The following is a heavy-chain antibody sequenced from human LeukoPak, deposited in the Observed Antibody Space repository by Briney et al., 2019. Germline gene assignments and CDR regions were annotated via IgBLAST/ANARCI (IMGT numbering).Heavy chain of an antibody. CDR1: GGTSISYA. CDR3: ARYMTTVVTPDY. V-gene: IGHV1-69*05. D-gene: IGHD4-23*01. Sequence: SVKVSCKASGGTSISYAINWVRQAPGQGLEWMGEIIPMFGTATYAQKFQGRVTMTTDTSTSTAYMELRSLRSDDTAVYYCARYMTTVVTPDYWGQGTLVTVSS. CDR2: IIPMFGTA. J-gene: IGHJ4*02.